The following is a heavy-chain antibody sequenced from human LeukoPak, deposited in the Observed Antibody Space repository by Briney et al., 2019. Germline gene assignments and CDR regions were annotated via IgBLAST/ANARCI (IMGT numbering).Heavy chain of an antibody. CDR1: GYSISSGYY. D-gene: IGHD6-25*01. J-gene: IGHJ6*03. Sequence: SETLSLTCSVSGYSISSGYYWGWIRQPPGKGLEWVANVHRDGNTYYSPSLESRVTISVDTSKNLFSLKLSSLSAADTATYYCVRLAALRGFYYYMDVWGKGTAVIVSS. CDR2: VHRDGNT. CDR3: VRLAALRGFYYYMDV. V-gene: IGHV4-38-2*01.